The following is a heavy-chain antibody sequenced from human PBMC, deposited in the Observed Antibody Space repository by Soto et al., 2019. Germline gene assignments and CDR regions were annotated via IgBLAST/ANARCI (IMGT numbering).Heavy chain of an antibody. D-gene: IGHD3-3*01. CDR3: ARDRGWGPRFLEWLFDY. J-gene: IGHJ4*02. Sequence: GGSLRLSCAASGFTFSSYGMHWVRQAPGKGLEWVAVIWYDGSNKYYADSVKGRFTISRDNSKNTLYLQMNSLRAEDTAVYYCARDRGWGPRFLEWLFDYWGQGTLVTVSS. V-gene: IGHV3-33*01. CDR2: IWYDGSNK. CDR1: GFTFSSYG.